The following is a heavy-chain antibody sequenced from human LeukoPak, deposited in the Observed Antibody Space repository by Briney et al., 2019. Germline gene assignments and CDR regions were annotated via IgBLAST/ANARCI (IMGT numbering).Heavy chain of an antibody. Sequence: ASVKVSCRASGYTFTSYYMHWVRQAPGQGLEWMGIINPRGGSTSYAQNFQGRVTMTRDTSTSTVYMELSSLRSEATAVYYCAREARTYYYDSSGPSDIWGQGTMVTVSS. CDR2: INPRGGST. D-gene: IGHD3-22*01. CDR3: AREARTYYYDSSGPSDI. V-gene: IGHV1-46*01. CDR1: GYTFTSYY. J-gene: IGHJ3*02.